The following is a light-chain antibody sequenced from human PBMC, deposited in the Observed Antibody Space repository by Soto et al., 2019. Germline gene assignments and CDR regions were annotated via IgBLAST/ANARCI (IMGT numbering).Light chain of an antibody. V-gene: IGKV3-20*01. CDR1: QSVRSRY. J-gene: IGKJ1*01. CDR2: DAS. Sequence: EIVLTQSPGTLSSSPGERVTLSCRASQSVRSRYLAWYQQKPGQAPRLLIYDASNRATGIPDRFSGSGSGTDFTLTISRLEPEDFAVYYCEQYGSSPWTFGQGTKVDIK. CDR3: EQYGSSPWT.